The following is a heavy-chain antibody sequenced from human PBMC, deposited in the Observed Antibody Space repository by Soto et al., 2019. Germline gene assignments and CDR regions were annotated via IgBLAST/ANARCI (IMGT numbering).Heavy chain of an antibody. Sequence: GGSLRLSCAASGFTFSSYGLTFSSYAMSWVRQSPGKGLEXXSTISGSGNSTYYSDSVKGRFTISXENSKNTLFLQRNSLRAGDTALYYCAKFREYYQGSESRTYYFYGMDVWRQGTTDTVSS. CDR3: AKFREYYQGSESRTYYFYGMDV. J-gene: IGHJ6*02. CDR1: GFTFSSYGLTFSSYA. V-gene: IGHV3-23*01. D-gene: IGHD3-10*01. CDR2: ISGSGNST.